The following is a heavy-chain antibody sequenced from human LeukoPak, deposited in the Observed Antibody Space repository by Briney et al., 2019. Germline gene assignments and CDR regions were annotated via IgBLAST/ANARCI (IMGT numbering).Heavy chain of an antibody. D-gene: IGHD3-10*01. V-gene: IGHV3-21*01. J-gene: IGHJ6*03. CDR1: GFTFSSYS. CDR2: ISSSSSYI. Sequence: GSLRLSCAASGFTFSSYSMNWVRQAPGKGLEWVSSISSSSSYIYYADSVKGRFTISRDNAKNSLYLQMNSLRAEDTAVYYCASAKVLWFGELPDYYYMDVWGKGTTVTVSS. CDR3: ASAKVLWFGELPDYYYMDV.